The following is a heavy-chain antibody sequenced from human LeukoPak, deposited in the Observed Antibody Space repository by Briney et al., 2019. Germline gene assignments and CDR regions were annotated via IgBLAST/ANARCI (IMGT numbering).Heavy chain of an antibody. CDR1: VYTFTSYG. CDR3: ARVSFYYGSGSSDDY. D-gene: IGHD3-10*01. Sequence: ASVKVSCKASVYTFTSYGISWVRQAPGQGLEWMGWISAYNGNTNYAQKLQGRVTMTTDTSTSTAYMELRSLRSDDTAVYYCARVSFYYGSGSSDDYWGQGTLVTVSS. J-gene: IGHJ4*02. CDR2: ISAYNGNT. V-gene: IGHV1-18*01.